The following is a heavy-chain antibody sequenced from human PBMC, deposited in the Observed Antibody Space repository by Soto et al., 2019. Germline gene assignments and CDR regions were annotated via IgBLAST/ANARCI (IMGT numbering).Heavy chain of an antibody. Sequence: GGSLRLSCAASGFAFSDYEMTWVRQAPGKGLEWLSYISKSGTAIYYADSVRGRFTISRDNAKNSVFLQISSLRVEDTAVYYCARRKVAALKAPFDHWGQGTLVTVSS. CDR1: GFAFSDYE. CDR2: ISKSGTAI. D-gene: IGHD6-19*01. J-gene: IGHJ4*02. V-gene: IGHV3-48*03. CDR3: ARRKVAALKAPFDH.